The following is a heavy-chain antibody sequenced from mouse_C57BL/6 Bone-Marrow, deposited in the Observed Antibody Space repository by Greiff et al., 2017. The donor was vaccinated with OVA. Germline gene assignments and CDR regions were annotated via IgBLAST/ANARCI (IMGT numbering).Heavy chain of an antibody. D-gene: IGHD5-1-1*01. V-gene: IGHV14-2*01. CDR2: IDPEDGET. Sequence: EVQLQQSGAELARPGASVKLSCKASGYTFTSYGISWVKQRTGQGLEWIGRIDPEDGETKYAPKFQGKATITADTSSNTAYLQLSSLTSEDTAVYYCARIPLPLDYWGQGTTLTVSS. J-gene: IGHJ2*01. CDR3: ARIPLPLDY. CDR1: GYTFTSYG.